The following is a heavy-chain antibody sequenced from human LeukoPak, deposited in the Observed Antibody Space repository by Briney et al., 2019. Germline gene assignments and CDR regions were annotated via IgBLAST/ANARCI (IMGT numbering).Heavy chain of an antibody. Sequence: PGGSLRLSCAASGFTFSSYGMHWVRQAAGKGLEWVAVISYDGSNKYYADSLKGRFTISRDNSKNTLYLQMNSHRAEDTAVYYCPKAPGGGSTTIDYWGQGTLVTVSS. CDR1: GFTFSSYG. D-gene: IGHD1-26*01. V-gene: IGHV3-30*18. J-gene: IGHJ4*02. CDR3: PKAPGGGSTTIDY. CDR2: ISYDGSNK.